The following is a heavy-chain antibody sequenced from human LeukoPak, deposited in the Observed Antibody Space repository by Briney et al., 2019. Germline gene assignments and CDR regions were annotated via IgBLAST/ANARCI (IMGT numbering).Heavy chain of an antibody. CDR3: AKWGCSGGSCYPFDY. V-gene: IGHV3-21*04. CDR1: GFTFSTYS. J-gene: IGHJ4*02. CDR2: ISRSSDYI. D-gene: IGHD2-15*01. Sequence: GGSLRLSCAASGFTFSTYSMNWVRQAPGKVLEWVSSISRSSDYIYYADSVKGRFTISRDNSKNTLYLQMNSLRAEDTAVYYCAKWGCSGGSCYPFDYWGQGTLVTVSS.